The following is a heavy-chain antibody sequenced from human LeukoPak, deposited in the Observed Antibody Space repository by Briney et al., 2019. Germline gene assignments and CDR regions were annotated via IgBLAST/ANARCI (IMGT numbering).Heavy chain of an antibody. V-gene: IGHV4-34*01. CDR1: GGSFSGYY. D-gene: IGHD2-15*01. J-gene: IGHJ3*02. CDR3: ASLGYCSGGSCPHPDDAFDI. Sequence: SETPSLTCAVYGGSFSGYYWSWIRQPPGKGLEWIGEINHSGSTNYNPSLKSRVTISVDTSKNQFSLKLSSVTAADTAVYYCASLGYCSGGSCPHPDDAFDIWGQGTMVTVSS. CDR2: INHSGST.